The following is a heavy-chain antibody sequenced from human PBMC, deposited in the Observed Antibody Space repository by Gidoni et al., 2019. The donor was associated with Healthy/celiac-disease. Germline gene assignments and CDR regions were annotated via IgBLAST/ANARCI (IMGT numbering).Heavy chain of an antibody. D-gene: IGHD4-17*01. CDR1: GGTVNSYA. V-gene: IGHV1-69*01. Sequence: QVQLVQSGAAVKKPGSSVKVSSMASGGTVNSYAISWVRQAPGQGLEWMGGIIPIYGTANDAKKVQGRVTITADESTSTAYMELSSLGSEDTAVYYCARDAGENYWYFDLWGRGTLVTVSS. J-gene: IGHJ2*01. CDR2: IIPIYGTA. CDR3: ARDAGENYWYFDL.